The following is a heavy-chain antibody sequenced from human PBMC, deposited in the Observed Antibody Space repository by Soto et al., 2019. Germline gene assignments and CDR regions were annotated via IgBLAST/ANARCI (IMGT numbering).Heavy chain of an antibody. V-gene: IGHV4-39*01. Sequence: TLSLTFTAYTDSSSFTNPYWGWIRQPPGKGLQWIGSSYYNGGPFYNPPLKGRVVISFDTPKKQSSLQVTSVTAADTAVYFCATHPIEVVSRGSDSWGQGSPVTVSS. CDR2: SYYNGGP. J-gene: IGHJ4*02. D-gene: IGHD3-10*01. CDR3: ATHPIEVVSRGSDS. CDR1: TDSSSFTNPY.